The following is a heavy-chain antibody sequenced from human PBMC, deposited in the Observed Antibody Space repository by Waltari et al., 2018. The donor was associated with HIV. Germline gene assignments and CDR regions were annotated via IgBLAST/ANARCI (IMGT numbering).Heavy chain of an antibody. J-gene: IGHJ6*02. CDR3: TRDRNCSGGSCYYGMDV. CDR1: GFTFGDYA. CDR2: IRSKAYGGTT. D-gene: IGHD2-15*01. Sequence: EVQLVESGGGLVQPGRSLRLSCTASGFTFGDYAMSWVRQAPGKGLEWVGFIRSKAYGGTTEYAASVKGRFTISRDDSKSIAYLQMNSLKTEDTAVYYCTRDRNCSGGSCYYGMDVWGQGTTVTVSS. V-gene: IGHV3-49*04.